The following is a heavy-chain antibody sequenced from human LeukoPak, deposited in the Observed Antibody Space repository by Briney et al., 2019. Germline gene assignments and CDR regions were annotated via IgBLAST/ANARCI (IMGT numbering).Heavy chain of an antibody. CDR2: INHSGST. V-gene: IGHV4-34*01. J-gene: IGHJ4*02. Sequence: SETLSLTCAVYGGSFSGYYWTWIRQPPGKGLEWIGEINHSGSTNYNPSLKSRVTMSVDTSKNQFSLKLSSVTAADTAVYYCAAWPSLDDYWGQGTLVTVSS. D-gene: IGHD3-16*01. CDR3: AAWPSLDDY. CDR1: GGSFSGYY.